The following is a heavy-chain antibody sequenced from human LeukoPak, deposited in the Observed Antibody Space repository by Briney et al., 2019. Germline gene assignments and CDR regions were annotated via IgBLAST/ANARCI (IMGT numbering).Heavy chain of an antibody. CDR3: AREGYCSSTSCYTLGDAFDI. CDR1: GFPDSCNY. Sequence: GGSLRLSCAPSGFPDSCNYMSWVRQAPRRGVEWVSVMYSGDSTYYADSVKGRFTISRDNSKNTLYLQMNSLRAEDTAVYYCAREGYCSSTSCYTLGDAFDIWGQGTMVTVSS. V-gene: IGHV3-53*01. J-gene: IGHJ3*02. D-gene: IGHD2-2*02. CDR2: MYSGDST.